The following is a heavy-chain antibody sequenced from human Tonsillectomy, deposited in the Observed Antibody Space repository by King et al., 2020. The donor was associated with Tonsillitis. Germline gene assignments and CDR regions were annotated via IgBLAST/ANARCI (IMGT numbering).Heavy chain of an antibody. D-gene: IGHD2-15*01. Sequence: VQLVQSGGGLVKPGGSLRLSCAASGFTFSSYNMNWVRQAPGKGLEWVSSISSSSIYIYYADSVKGRFTISRDNAKNSLYLQMNSLRAEDTAVYYCARSVLVLGDYSYYYYMDVWGKGTTVTVSS. CDR2: ISSSSIYI. CDR3: ARSVLVLGDYSYYYYMDV. CDR1: GFTFSSYN. V-gene: IGHV3-21*01. J-gene: IGHJ6*03.